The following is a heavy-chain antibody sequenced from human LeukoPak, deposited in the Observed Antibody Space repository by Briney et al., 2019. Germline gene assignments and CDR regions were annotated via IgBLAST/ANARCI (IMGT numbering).Heavy chain of an antibody. CDR2: ISNSGNII. V-gene: IGHV3-48*01. CDR1: GFTFSTYD. Sequence: GGSLRLSCAASGFTFSTYDMNWVRQAPGKGLEWVSFISNSGNIIKYADSVKGRFTISRDNSKNTLYLQMNSLRAEDTAVYYCARGMAVSGLRYYYYYMDVWGKGTTVTISS. CDR3: ARGMAVSGLRYYYYYMDV. D-gene: IGHD6-19*01. J-gene: IGHJ6*03.